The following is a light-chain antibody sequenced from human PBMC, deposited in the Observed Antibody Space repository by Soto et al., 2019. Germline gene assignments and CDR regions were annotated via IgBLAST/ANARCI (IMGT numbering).Light chain of an antibody. V-gene: IGKV3-20*01. Sequence: EIVLTQSPGTRSLSPGERATLSCRASQTVGGNYLAWYQQKPGQAPGLLIYGASSRATGIPDRFSGSGSGTDSTLTISRLEPEDFAVYYCQQYVTSPWTLGQGTKEEI. CDR1: QTVGGNY. J-gene: IGKJ1*01. CDR3: QQYVTSPWT. CDR2: GAS.